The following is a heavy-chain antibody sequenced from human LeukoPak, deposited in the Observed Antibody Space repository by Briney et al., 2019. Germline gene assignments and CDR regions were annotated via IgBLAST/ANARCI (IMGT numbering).Heavy chain of an antibody. CDR1: GYTFTSYG. D-gene: IGHD5-18*01. V-gene: IGHV1-18*01. Sequence: RASVKVSCKASGYTFTSYGISWARQAPGQGLEWMGWISAYNGNTNYAQKLQGRVTMTTDTSTSTAYMELRSLRSDDTAVYYCARSMGIGGNSYGPTDAFDIWGQGTMVTVSS. J-gene: IGHJ3*02. CDR2: ISAYNGNT. CDR3: ARSMGIGGNSYGPTDAFDI.